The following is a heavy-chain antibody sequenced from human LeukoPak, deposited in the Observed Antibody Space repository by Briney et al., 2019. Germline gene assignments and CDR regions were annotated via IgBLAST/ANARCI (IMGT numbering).Heavy chain of an antibody. D-gene: IGHD3-22*01. CDR2: ISYDGSNK. J-gene: IGHJ4*02. V-gene: IGHV3-30*15. CDR1: GFTFSSYA. CDR3: ARNHYYDSSGYVDY. Sequence: GGSLRLSCAASGFTFSSYAMHWVRQAPGKGLEWVAVISYDGSNKYYADSVKGRFTISRDNSKNTLYLQMSSLRAEDTAVYYCARNHYYDSSGYVDYWGQGTLVTISS.